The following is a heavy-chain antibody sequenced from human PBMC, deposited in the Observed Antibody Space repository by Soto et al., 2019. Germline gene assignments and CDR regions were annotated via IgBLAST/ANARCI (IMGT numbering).Heavy chain of an antibody. CDR3: TTDRHYSPIDC. V-gene: IGHV3-21*03. CDR2: ISSSSSYI. CDR1: GFTFSSYS. D-gene: IGHD4-4*01. J-gene: IGHJ4*02. Sequence: PGGSLRLSCAASGFTFSSYSMNWVRQAPGKGLEWVSSISSSSSYIYYADSVKGRFTISRDNAKNSLYLQMNSLKTEDTAVYYCTTDRHYSPIDCWGQGTLVTVSS.